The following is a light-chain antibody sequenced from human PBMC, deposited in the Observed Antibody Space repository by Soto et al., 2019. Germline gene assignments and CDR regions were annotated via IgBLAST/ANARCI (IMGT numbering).Light chain of an antibody. CDR1: QTIRVY. Sequence: IQMRQFPSSLSASVGDRVTITCRASQTIRVYLNWYQQRPGKAPHLLIYGASRLPSDVPPRFSGTASGTEYTLTISSLQPEDFGTYFCQQSYSSSWTFGQGTKVEMK. V-gene: IGKV1-39*01. J-gene: IGKJ1*01. CDR2: GAS. CDR3: QQSYSSSWT.